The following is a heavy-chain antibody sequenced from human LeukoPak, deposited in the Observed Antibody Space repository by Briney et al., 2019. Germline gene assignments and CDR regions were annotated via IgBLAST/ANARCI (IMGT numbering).Heavy chain of an antibody. Sequence: GGSLRLSCAASGFTFSSYGMHWVRQAPGKGLEWVAVIPYDGSNKYYADSVKGRFTISRDNSKNTLYLQMNSLRAEDTAVYYCAKALSGSFDYWGQGTLVTVSS. CDR2: IPYDGSNK. V-gene: IGHV3-30*18. CDR1: GFTFSSYG. D-gene: IGHD3-10*01. J-gene: IGHJ4*02. CDR3: AKALSGSFDY.